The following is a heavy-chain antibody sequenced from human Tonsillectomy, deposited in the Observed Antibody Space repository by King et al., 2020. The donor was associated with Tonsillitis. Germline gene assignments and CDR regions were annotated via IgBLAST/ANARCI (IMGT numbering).Heavy chain of an antibody. CDR3: ARAPYGTFDY. V-gene: IGHV3-30*03. CDR2: ISYDGSIK. CDR1: GFTFSSYG. J-gene: IGHJ4*02. D-gene: IGHD4-17*01. Sequence: VQLVESGGGVVQPGRSLRLSCAASGFTFSSYGMHWVRQAPGKGLEWVAVISYDGSIKYYADSVKGRFTISRDNSKNTLYLQMNSLRAEDTAVYYCARAPYGTFDYWGQGTLVTVSS.